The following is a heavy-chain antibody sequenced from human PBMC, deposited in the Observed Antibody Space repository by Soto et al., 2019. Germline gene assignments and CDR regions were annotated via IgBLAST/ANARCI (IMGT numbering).Heavy chain of an antibody. V-gene: IGHV4-30-4*08. CDR1: GGSISYEYYH. CDR3: AREDDGGDRDYYGLDV. J-gene: IGHJ6*02. CDR2: IHYSGSI. D-gene: IGHD2-21*02. Sequence: SETLSLTCTVSGGSISYEYYHWTWIRQSPGMGLECIGYIHYSGSIIYNPSFKSRVTISVDTSNNQFSLQLSSVTAADTALYFCAREDDGGDRDYYGLDVWGQGTTVTVSS.